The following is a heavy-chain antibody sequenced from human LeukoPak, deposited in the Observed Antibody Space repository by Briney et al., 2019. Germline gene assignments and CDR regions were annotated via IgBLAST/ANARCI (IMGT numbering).Heavy chain of an antibody. CDR1: GFTFRSDR. V-gene: IGHV3-74*01. CDR2: LNGGGSSA. J-gene: IGHJ4*02. Sequence: GGSLRLSCAASGFTFRSDRMHWVRQVPGKGLVWVSRLNGGGSSASYADSVKGRFTISRDNAKNTLYLQMNSLRDEDTAVYHCVRSRGSSYGSWDYWGQGTLVTVSS. CDR3: VRSRGSSYGSWDY. D-gene: IGHD5-18*01.